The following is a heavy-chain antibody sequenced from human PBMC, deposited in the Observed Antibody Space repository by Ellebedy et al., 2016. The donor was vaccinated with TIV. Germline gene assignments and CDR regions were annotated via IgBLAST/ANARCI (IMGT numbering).Heavy chain of an antibody. Sequence: PGGSLRLSCAASGFNFRSYWMTWVRQAPGKGLEWVAKIRQEGDEIYYVESVKGRFTISIDNAKNSLFLQLNSLGVEDTAVYYCARRASYGDYAVQVNPWFDPWGQGTLVTVSS. D-gene: IGHD4-17*01. CDR2: IRQEGDEI. V-gene: IGHV3-7*01. CDR1: GFNFRSYW. CDR3: ARRASYGDYAVQVNPWFDP. J-gene: IGHJ5*02.